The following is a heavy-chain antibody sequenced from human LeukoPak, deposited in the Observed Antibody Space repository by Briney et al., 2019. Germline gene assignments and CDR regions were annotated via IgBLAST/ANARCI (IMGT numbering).Heavy chain of an antibody. V-gene: IGHV3-23*01. J-gene: IGHJ4*02. CDR1: GFTFSSYA. CDR2: ISGSGGST. Sequence: GGSLRLSCAASGFTFSSYAMSWVRQAPGKGLEWVSAISGSGGSTYYADSVKGRFTISRDNSKNTLYLQMNSLSAEDTAVYYCARDRGLGIEYFDSWGQGTLVTVSS. CDR3: ARDRGLGIEYFDS. D-gene: IGHD7-27*01.